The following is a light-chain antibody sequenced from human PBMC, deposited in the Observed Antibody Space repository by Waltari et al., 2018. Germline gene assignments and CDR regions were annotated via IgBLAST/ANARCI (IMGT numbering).Light chain of an antibody. V-gene: IGLV2-11*01. Sequence: QSALTQPRSVSGSPGQSVTIPCTGTSRDVGGYNYVSWYQQDPGKAPKLMIYDINKRPSGVPDRFSGSKSGNTASLTISGVQAEDEADYYCCSYVGPNTFWVFGGGTKLTVL. CDR3: CSYVGPNTFWV. CDR1: SRDVGGYNY. CDR2: DIN. J-gene: IGLJ3*02.